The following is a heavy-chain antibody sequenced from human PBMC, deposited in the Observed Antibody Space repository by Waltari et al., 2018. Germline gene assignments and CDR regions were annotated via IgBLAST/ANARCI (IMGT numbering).Heavy chain of an antibody. D-gene: IGHD2-15*01. J-gene: IGHJ4*02. CDR1: GYALSELS. CDR2: FNPEDGEI. V-gene: IGHV1-24*01. CDR3: ATSNSGGRRGFDY. Sequence: QVQLEQSGAEVKKPGASMKVSCKVSGYALSELSMHWVRQAPGEGLEWMGGFNPEDGEIIYAQKFRGRVTMTEDKSTETVYMDLSSLRSEDTAVYYCATSNSGGRRGFDYWGQGTLVTVSS.